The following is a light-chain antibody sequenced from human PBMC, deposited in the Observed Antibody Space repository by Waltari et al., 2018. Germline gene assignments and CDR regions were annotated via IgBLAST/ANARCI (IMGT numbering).Light chain of an antibody. J-gene: IGKJ4*01. Sequence: DIRLTQSPSTLSASAGDRVIISCRASQSISNWLAWYQQKPGKPPKLLIYEASTLQSGVPSRFSGTGSGTDFTLTISSLQPDDFATYYCQQYNSYSLLTFGGGTKVEIK. CDR1: QSISNW. CDR2: EAS. CDR3: QQYNSYSLLT. V-gene: IGKV1-5*03.